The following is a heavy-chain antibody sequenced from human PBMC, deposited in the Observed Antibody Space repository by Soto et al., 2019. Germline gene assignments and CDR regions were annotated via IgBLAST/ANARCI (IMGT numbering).Heavy chain of an antibody. CDR2: IKRKTYGATA. J-gene: IGHJ4*02. D-gene: IGHD3-22*01. Sequence: EVQLVESGGGLVKPGGSLRLSCAASGFTFSRAWMNWVRQAPGKGLEWVGRIKRKTYGATADYAAHVKGRFTISRDDSKNTLYLQMDSLKTEDPAVYYCTTDHTRPPMMETIITRRSWGQGTLVTVSS. CDR3: TTDHTRPPMMETIITRRS. V-gene: IGHV3-15*07. CDR1: GFTFSRAW.